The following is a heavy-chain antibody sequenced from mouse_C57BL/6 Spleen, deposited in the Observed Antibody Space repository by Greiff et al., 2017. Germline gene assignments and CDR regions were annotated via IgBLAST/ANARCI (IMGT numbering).Heavy chain of an antibody. CDR1: GYSFTGYY. Sequence: VQLQQSGPELVKPGASVQISCKASGYSFTGYYMNWVKQSPEKSLGWIGEINPSTGGTTYNQKFKAKATLTVDKSSSTAYMQLKSLTSEDSAVYYCARGRLFDVWGTGTTVTVSS. CDR2: INPSTGGT. CDR3: ARGRLFDV. V-gene: IGHV1-42*01. J-gene: IGHJ1*03. D-gene: IGHD2-4*01.